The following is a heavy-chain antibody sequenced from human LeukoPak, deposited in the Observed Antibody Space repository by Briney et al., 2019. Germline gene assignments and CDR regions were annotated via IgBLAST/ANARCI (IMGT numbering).Heavy chain of an antibody. J-gene: IGHJ4*02. CDR3: ARSLSH. V-gene: IGHV3-7*01. CDR1: GFTFSSSW. CDR2: IKQDGSEK. Sequence: GGSLRLSCAASGFTFSSSWMYWVRQAPGKGLEWVANIKQDGSEKYYVDSVKGRFTISRDNTKNPLFLQTQSLRAEDTAVYYCARSLSHWGQGTLVTVSS.